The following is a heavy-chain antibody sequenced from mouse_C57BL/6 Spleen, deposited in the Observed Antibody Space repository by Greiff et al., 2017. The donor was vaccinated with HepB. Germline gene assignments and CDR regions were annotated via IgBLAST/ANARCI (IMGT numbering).Heavy chain of an antibody. J-gene: IGHJ3*01. V-gene: IGHV1-82*01. Sequence: VQLQESGPELVKPGASVKISCKASGYAFSSSWMNWVKQRPGKGLEWIGRIYPGDGDTNYNGKFKGKATLTADKSSSTAYMQLSSLTSEDSAVYFCARYSSGFPFAYWGQGTLVTVSA. D-gene: IGHD3-2*02. CDR3: ARYSSGFPFAY. CDR1: GYAFSSSW. CDR2: IYPGDGDT.